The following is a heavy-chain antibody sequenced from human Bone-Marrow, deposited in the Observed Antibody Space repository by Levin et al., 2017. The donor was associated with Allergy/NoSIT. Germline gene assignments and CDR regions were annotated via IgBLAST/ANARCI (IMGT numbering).Heavy chain of an antibody. V-gene: IGHV4-39*01. Sequence: SETLSLTCTVSGVSISNSDYFWGWIRQPPGKGLEWIGNIFYSGNTNYKPSLKSRVTISIDTSTNQFSLKLTSVTAADTAMYYCATPYTSTYNVQHWGQGTLVTVSS. J-gene: IGHJ1*01. CDR3: ATPYTSTYNVQH. CDR2: IFYSGNT. D-gene: IGHD3-16*01. CDR1: GVSISNSDYF.